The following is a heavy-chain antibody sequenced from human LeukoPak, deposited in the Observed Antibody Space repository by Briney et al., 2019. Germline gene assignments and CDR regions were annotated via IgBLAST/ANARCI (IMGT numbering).Heavy chain of an antibody. CDR3: ARDGAARGYYYYMDV. CDR2: INQDGSEK. D-gene: IGHD6-6*01. V-gene: IGHV3-7*01. Sequence: PGGSLRLSCAASGFTFSRYWMSWVRQAPGKGLEWVANINQDGSEKYYVDSVKGRFTISRDNAKNSLYLQMNSLRAEDTAVYYCARDGAARGYYYYMDVWGKGTTVTVSS. CDR1: GFTFSRYW. J-gene: IGHJ6*03.